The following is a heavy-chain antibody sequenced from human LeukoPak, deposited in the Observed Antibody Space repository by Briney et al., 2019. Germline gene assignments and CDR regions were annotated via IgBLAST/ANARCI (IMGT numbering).Heavy chain of an antibody. D-gene: IGHD4-17*01. Sequence: RAGGSLRLSCAASGFTFAKYAITWIRQAPGKGLEWVSSTRGSGHTTYYADSVQGRFTISRDNSKNPLFLQMNSLRAEDTAIYHCAKDPNGDYVGAFDMWGQGTMVTVSS. CDR1: GFTFAKYA. J-gene: IGHJ3*02. CDR3: AKDPNGDYVGAFDM. CDR2: TRGSGHTT. V-gene: IGHV3-23*01.